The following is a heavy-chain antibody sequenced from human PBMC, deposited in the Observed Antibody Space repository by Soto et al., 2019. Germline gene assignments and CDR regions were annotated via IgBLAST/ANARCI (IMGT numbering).Heavy chain of an antibody. CDR3: IRDGSKTLRDCFDP. J-gene: IGHJ5*02. D-gene: IGHD4-17*01. Sequence: SETLSLTCSVSGGSMSKFYWSWIRKTAGKGLEWMGRVYATGASDYNPSLRSRIAMSVDISKKTFSLRLRSVTAADTGVYYCIRDGSKTLRDCFDPWGQGILVTVSS. CDR1: GGSMSKFY. CDR2: VYATGAS. V-gene: IGHV4-4*07.